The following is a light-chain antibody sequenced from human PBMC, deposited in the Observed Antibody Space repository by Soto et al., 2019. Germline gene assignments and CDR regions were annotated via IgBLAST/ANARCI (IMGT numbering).Light chain of an antibody. CDR3: QHYDSYPWT. CDR1: QSISNR. J-gene: IGKJ1*01. V-gene: IGKV1-5*01. Sequence: EIQMAQSPSTLSASVGESVTLTCLASQSISNRLAWYRQKPGKAPKLLIYDASSLESGVPSRFSGSGSGTEFTLTISSLQPDDFATYYCQHYDSYPWTFGQGTKV. CDR2: DAS.